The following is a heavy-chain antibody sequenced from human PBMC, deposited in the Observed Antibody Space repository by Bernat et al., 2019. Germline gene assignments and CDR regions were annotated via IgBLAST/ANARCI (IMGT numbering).Heavy chain of an antibody. CDR2: MGTGGDT. V-gene: IGHV3-13*04. D-gene: IGHD6-19*01. CDR1: GFTFSRYD. Sequence: EVQLVESGGGLVQPGGSLRLSCAASGFTFSRYDMHWVRQATGKGLEWVSAMGTGGDTHYPDSVKGRFTISRENAKNSLYLQMDSLRVGDTAVYYCARGGIAVAGIDAFDIWGQGTMVIVSS. CDR3: ARGGIAVAGIDAFDI. J-gene: IGHJ3*02.